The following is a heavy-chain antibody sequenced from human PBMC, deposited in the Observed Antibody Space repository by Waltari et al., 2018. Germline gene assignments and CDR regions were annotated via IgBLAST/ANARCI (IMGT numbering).Heavy chain of an antibody. Sequence: VQLVQAGAEVRTPGSAVKVSCQDSGGPFGSYGHRRVRLLPGQRPEWLGVIIPMFGIPDYSQKFQDRLTITADESTSTAYMELSSLTSEDTAIYFCATHKLGISQHYYHMGAWGKGTTVTISS. V-gene: IGHV1-69*12. CDR1: GGPFGSYG. CDR3: ATHKLGISQHYYHMGA. CDR2: IIPMFGIP. D-gene: IGHD7-27*01. J-gene: IGHJ6*03.